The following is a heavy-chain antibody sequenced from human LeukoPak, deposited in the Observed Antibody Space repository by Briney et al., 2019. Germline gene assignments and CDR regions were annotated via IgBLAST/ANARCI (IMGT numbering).Heavy chain of an antibody. V-gene: IGHV4-4*09. J-gene: IGHJ4*02. CDR1: GASISSHY. CDR2: TSGSI. Sequence: SETLSLTCAVSGASISSHYWSWIRQPPGKGLEWIGYTSGSISDNPSLKSRVTISVDTSKDQFSLKLSSVTAADTAVYYCARNRASGTPYFDYWGQGLLVTVSS. D-gene: IGHD3-10*01. CDR3: ARNRASGTPYFDY.